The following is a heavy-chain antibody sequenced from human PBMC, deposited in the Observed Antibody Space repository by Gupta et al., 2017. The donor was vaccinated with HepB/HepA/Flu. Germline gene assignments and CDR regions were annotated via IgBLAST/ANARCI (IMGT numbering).Heavy chain of an antibody. V-gene: IGHV4-4*07. Sequence: QVQLQHSGPGLVKPSATLSLTCTVSAASIRNYYWNWIRQPAGKGLEWMGRIYTNGNTNYNPSRKSRGTMSVDTSKNQFSLKLSSVTAADTAVYYCTRDPTGYSPDYFDYWGQGTLVTVSS. J-gene: IGHJ4*02. CDR3: TRDPTGYSPDYFDY. D-gene: IGHD1-26*01. CDR1: AASIRNYY. CDR2: IYTNGNT.